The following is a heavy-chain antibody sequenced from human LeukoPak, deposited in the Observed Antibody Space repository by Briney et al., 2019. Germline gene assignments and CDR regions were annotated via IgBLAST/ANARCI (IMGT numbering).Heavy chain of an antibody. J-gene: IGHJ5*02. CDR1: GYTFTSYD. D-gene: IGHD2-15*01. CDR2: MNPNSGNT. CDR3: ARGLGYCSGGSCYSYWFDP. Sequence: ASVKVSCKASGYTFTSYDINWVRQATGQGLEWMGWMNPNSGNTGYAQKFQGRVTMTRNTSISTAYMELRSLRSDDTAVYYCARGLGYCSGGSCYSYWFDPWGQGTLVTVSS. V-gene: IGHV1-8*01.